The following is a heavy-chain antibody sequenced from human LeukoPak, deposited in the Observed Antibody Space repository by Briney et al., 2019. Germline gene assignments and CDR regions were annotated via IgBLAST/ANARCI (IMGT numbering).Heavy chain of an antibody. J-gene: IGHJ5*02. CDR1: GGTFSSYA. V-gene: IGHV1-2*02. CDR2: INPNSGGT. D-gene: IGHD3-3*01. Sequence: ASVKVSCKASGGTFSSYAISWVRQAPGQGLEWMGWINPNSGGTNYVQKFQGRVTMTRDTSISTAYMELSRLRSDDTAVYYCARTNDLPGYNWFDPWGQGTLVTVSS. CDR3: ARTNDLPGYNWFDP.